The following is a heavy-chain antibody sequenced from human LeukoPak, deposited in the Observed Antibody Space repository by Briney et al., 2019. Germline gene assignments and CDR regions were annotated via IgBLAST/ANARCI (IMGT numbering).Heavy chain of an antibody. CDR2: ISGSGGST. D-gene: IGHD3-22*01. Sequence: GGSLRLSCAASGFTFSSYAMSWVRQALGKGLEWVSAISGSGGSTYYADSVKGRFTISRDNSKNTLYLQMNSLRAEDTAVYYCAKDPGYYDSSGYYFHTPFDYWGQGTLVTVSS. CDR1: GFTFSSYA. V-gene: IGHV3-23*01. J-gene: IGHJ4*02. CDR3: AKDPGYYDSSGYYFHTPFDY.